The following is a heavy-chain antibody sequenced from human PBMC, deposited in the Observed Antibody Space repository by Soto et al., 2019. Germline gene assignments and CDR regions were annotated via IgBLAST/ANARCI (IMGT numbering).Heavy chain of an antibody. D-gene: IGHD2-15*01. CDR3: AKDFHGSRSRVDFDY. CDR2: ISYDGSNK. CDR1: GFTFSSYG. V-gene: IGHV3-30*18. J-gene: IGHJ4*02. Sequence: GGSLRLSCAASGFTFSSYGMHWVRQAPGKGLEWVAVISYDGSNKYYADSVKGRFTISRDNSKNTLYLQMNSLRAEDTAVYYCAKDFHGSRSRVDFDYWGQGTLVTVSS.